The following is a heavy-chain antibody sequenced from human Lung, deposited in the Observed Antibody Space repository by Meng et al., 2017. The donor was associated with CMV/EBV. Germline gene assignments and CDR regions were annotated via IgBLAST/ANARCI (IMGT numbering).Heavy chain of an antibody. J-gene: IGHJ4*02. Sequence: ESLKISCAASGLTFSSYGMSWVRQAPGKGLEWVSSIGATAGGTYYADSVKGRFTISRDNAKNTLYLQMNSLRAEDTAVYYCAKYSAVGERLYYFDYWGQGTXVTVSS. D-gene: IGHD2-21*01. CDR3: AKYSAVGERLYYFDY. CDR1: GLTFSSYG. CDR2: IGATAGGT. V-gene: IGHV3-23*01.